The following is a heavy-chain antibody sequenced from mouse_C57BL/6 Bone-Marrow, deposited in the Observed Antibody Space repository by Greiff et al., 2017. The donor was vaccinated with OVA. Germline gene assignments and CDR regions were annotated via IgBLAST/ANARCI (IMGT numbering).Heavy chain of an antibody. CDR2: IYPGSGST. CDR1: GYTFTSYW. V-gene: IGHV1-55*01. CDR3: AREGMVTTYFDV. J-gene: IGHJ1*03. Sequence: QVQLQQPGAELVKPGASVKMSCKASGYTFTSYWITWVKQRPGHGLEWIGDIYPGSGSTNYNEKFKSKATLTVDTSSSTAYMQLSSLTSEDSAVYYCAREGMVTTYFDVWGTGTTVTVSS. D-gene: IGHD2-2*01.